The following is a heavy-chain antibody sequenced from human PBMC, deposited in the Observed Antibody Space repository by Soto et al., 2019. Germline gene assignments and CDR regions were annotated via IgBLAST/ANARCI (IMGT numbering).Heavy chain of an antibody. D-gene: IGHD2-15*01. CDR2: ISFSGST. CDR3: ARALLDWSNTGGCSARFDS. J-gene: IGHJ4*02. V-gene: IGHV4-59*01. CDR1: YGSINSFH. Sequence: PSETLSLTCTVSYGSINSFHWSWIRQPPGKAPEWIGYISFSGSTTYNPSLKSRVTISMDRSKDQFSLGLASVTAADTAVYYCARALLDWSNTGGCSARFDSWGQGTLVTVSS.